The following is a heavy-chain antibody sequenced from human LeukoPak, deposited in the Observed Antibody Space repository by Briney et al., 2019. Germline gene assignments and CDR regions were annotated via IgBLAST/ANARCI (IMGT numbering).Heavy chain of an antibody. Sequence: SQTLSLTCAISGDSVSSNIAAWNWIRQSLSRGLEWLGRTYYRSKWSNDYAVSVKSRVIINTDTSKNQFSLQLNSVTPEDTAVYYCARRRGTAQAFDYWGQGTLVTVSS. J-gene: IGHJ4*02. CDR2: TYYRSKWSN. D-gene: IGHD1-1*01. CDR3: ARRRGTAQAFDY. V-gene: IGHV6-1*01. CDR1: GDSVSSNIAA.